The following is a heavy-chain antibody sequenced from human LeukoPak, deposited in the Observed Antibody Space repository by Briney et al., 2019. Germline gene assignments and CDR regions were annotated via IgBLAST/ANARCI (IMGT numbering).Heavy chain of an antibody. CDR2: ISYDGSNK. D-gene: IGHD3-22*01. Sequence: GGSLRLSCAASGFTFSSYGMHWVRQAPGKGLEWVAVISYDGSNKYYADSVKGRFTISRDNSKNTLYLQMNSLRAEDTAVYYCAKDSYYDSSGCNDYWGQGTLVTVSS. CDR1: GFTFSSYG. CDR3: AKDSYYDSSGCNDY. V-gene: IGHV3-30*18. J-gene: IGHJ4*02.